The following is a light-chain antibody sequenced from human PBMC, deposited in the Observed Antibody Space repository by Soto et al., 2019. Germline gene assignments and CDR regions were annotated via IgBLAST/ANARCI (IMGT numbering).Light chain of an antibody. CDR3: SSYSDSDTKV. Sequence: QSVLTQPASVSGSPGQSITISCGGTSMDVGAYIYVSCYQQYPGNAPKLIIYEVNNRPSGVSGRFSGSKSDTTAYLPISGLQAEEEADYYCSSYSDSDTKVFGTGTKVTVL. J-gene: IGLJ1*01. CDR1: SMDVGAYIY. V-gene: IGLV2-14*03. CDR2: EVN.